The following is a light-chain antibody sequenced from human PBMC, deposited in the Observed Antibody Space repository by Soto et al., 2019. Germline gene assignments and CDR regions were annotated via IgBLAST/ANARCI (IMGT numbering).Light chain of an antibody. CDR1: SSDVGGYNY. CDR3: TSYAGSNNLGV. Sequence: QSALTQPPSASGSPGQSVTISCTGTSSDVGGYNYVSWYQQHPGKAPKLMIYEVSKRPSGVPDRFSGSKSGNTASLTVSGLQPEDEAVYYCTSYAGSNNLGVFGGGTKVTVL. V-gene: IGLV2-8*01. J-gene: IGLJ2*01. CDR2: EVS.